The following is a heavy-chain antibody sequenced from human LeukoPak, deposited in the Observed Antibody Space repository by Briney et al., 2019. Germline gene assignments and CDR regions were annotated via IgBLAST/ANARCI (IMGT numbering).Heavy chain of an antibody. J-gene: IGHJ6*03. D-gene: IGHD6-13*01. CDR3: AKVAGPGGYMDV. V-gene: IGHV3-21*01. Sequence: GGSLRLSCAASGFTFSTYTMNWVRQAPGKGLEWVSSISSSSGDIYYADSVKGRFTISRDNSKNTLYLQMNSLRAEDTAVYYCAKVAGPGGYMDVWGKGTTVTVSS. CDR1: GFTFSTYT. CDR2: ISSSSGDI.